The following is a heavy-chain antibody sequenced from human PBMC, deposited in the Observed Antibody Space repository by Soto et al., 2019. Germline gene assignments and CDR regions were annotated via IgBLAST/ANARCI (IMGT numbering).Heavy chain of an antibody. CDR1: GGSFSNFG. J-gene: IGHJ4*02. CDR2: IVPVFGRP. CDR3: AREGSGYNF. D-gene: IGHD5-12*01. Sequence: SVNVSCKASGGSFSNFGISWVRQAPGQGLEWMGGIVPVFGRPNYAQRFRGRLTITADESTSTGYMELISLRSDDTAVYYCAREGSGYNFWGQGTQVVVSS. V-gene: IGHV1-69*13.